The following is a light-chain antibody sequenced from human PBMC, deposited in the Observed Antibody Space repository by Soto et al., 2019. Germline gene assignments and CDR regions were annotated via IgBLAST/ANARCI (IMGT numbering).Light chain of an antibody. CDR3: QQRSNWPPEGT. CDR2: DAS. CDR1: QSVSSY. V-gene: IGKV3-11*01. J-gene: IGKJ2*01. Sequence: EIVLTQSPATLSLSPGERATLSCRASQSVSSYLAWYQQKPGQAPRLLIYDASNRATGIPARFSGSGSGTDFPLTISSLEPEDFAVYSCQQRSNWPPEGTFGQGTKLEIK.